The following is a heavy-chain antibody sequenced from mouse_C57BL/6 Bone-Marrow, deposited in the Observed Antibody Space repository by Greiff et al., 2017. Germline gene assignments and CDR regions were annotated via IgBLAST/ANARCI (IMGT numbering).Heavy chain of an antibody. Sequence: QVQLQQPGAELVRPGSSVKLSCKASGYTFTSYWMHWVKQRPIQGLEWIGNIDPSDSETHYNQKFKDKATLTVDKSSSTAYMQLSSLTSEDSAVYDCARIYGNYPLCDYWGQGTTLTVSS. CDR3: ARIYGNYPLCDY. D-gene: IGHD2-1*01. CDR1: GYTFTSYW. V-gene: IGHV1-52*01. J-gene: IGHJ2*01. CDR2: IDPSDSET.